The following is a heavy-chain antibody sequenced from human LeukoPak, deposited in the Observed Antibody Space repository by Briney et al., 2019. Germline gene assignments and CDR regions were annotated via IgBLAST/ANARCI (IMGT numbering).Heavy chain of an antibody. CDR1: GFIFSSYA. V-gene: IGHV3-53*01. CDR2: IYSGGST. CDR3: ARDSDFWSGYYPY. J-gene: IGHJ4*02. D-gene: IGHD3-3*01. Sequence: PGGSLRLSCAASGFIFSSYAMSWVRQAPGKGLEWVSVIYSGGSTYYADSVKGRFTISRDNSKNTLYLQMNSLRAEDTAVYYCARDSDFWSGYYPYWGQGTLVTVSS.